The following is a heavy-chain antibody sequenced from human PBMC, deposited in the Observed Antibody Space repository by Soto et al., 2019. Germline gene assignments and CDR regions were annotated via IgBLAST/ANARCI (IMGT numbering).Heavy chain of an antibody. Sequence: QVQLVESGGGVVKPGRSLRLSCAASGFTFSSYGMHWVRQAPGKGLEWVAVISYDGSNKYYADSVKGRFTISRNNSKNTLDLQMNSLRAEETAVYYCAKIGVAAAGTDYYYGMDVWGQGTTVTVSS. CDR1: GFTFSSYG. CDR3: AKIGVAAAGTDYYYGMDV. CDR2: ISYDGSNK. J-gene: IGHJ6*02. V-gene: IGHV3-30*18. D-gene: IGHD6-13*01.